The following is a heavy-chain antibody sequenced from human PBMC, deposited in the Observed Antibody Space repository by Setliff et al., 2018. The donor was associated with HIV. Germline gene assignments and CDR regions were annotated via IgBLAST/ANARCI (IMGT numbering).Heavy chain of an antibody. CDR1: GHTLTELY. V-gene: IGHV1-24*01. Sequence: ASVKVSCKVSGHTLTELYMYWVRQAPGKGLEWMGGFDPEDAETIYAQNFHDRVTMTEDTSTDTAYMELSSLRSEDTAFYYCTTDGSYDILTGPTPGAFDIWGQGTMVTVSS. D-gene: IGHD3-9*01. CDR3: TTDGSYDILTGPTPGAFDI. CDR2: FDPEDAET. J-gene: IGHJ3*02.